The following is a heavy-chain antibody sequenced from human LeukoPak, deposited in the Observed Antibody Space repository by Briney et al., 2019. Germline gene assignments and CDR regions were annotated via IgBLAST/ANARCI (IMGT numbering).Heavy chain of an antibody. CDR1: GFTFSSYA. Sequence: GGSLRLSCAASGFTFSSYAMSWVRRAPGKGLEWVSAISGSGGSTYCADSVKGRFTISRDNSKNTLYLQMNSLRAEDTAVYYCARGTLAVAGTCWFDPWGQGTLVTVSS. CDR3: ARGTLAVAGTCWFDP. CDR2: ISGSGGST. D-gene: IGHD6-19*01. V-gene: IGHV3-23*01. J-gene: IGHJ5*02.